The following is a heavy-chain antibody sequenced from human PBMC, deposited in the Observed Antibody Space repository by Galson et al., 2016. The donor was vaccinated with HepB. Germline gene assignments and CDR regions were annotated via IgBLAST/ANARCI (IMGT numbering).Heavy chain of an antibody. J-gene: IGHJ6*02. V-gene: IGHV3-23*01. CDR1: GFAFSTYA. Sequence: SLRLSCAASGFAFSTYAMSWVRQAPGKGLEWVSTISSSSGTTYYADSVKGRFTISRDNSKNTLFLQMNSLRAEDKAVYYCAKAHLKSQSYYYYGMDVWGQGTTVTVSS. CDR2: ISSSSGTT. CDR3: AKAHLKSQSYYYYGMDV.